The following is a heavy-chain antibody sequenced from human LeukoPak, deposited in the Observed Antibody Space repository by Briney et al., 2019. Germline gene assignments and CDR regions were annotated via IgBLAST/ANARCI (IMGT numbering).Heavy chain of an antibody. CDR2: IYYSGST. J-gene: IGHJ4*02. V-gene: IGHV4-39*01. Sequence: SETLSLTCTVSGGSISSYYWGWIRQPPGKGLEWIGSIYYSGSTYYNPSLKSRVTVSVDTSKSQFSLKLSSVTAADTAVYYCARHYYGLGSSFDYWGQGTLVTVSS. CDR1: GGSISSYY. D-gene: IGHD3-10*01. CDR3: ARHYYGLGSSFDY.